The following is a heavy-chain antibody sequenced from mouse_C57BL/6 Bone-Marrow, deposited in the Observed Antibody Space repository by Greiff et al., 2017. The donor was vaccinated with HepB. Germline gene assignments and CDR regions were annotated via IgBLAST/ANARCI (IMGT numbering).Heavy chain of an antibody. CDR3: ARSTMVYYFDY. D-gene: IGHD2-2*01. CDR1: GYTFTSYG. J-gene: IGHJ2*01. V-gene: IGHV1-81*01. CDR2: IYPRSGNT. Sequence: VQRVESGAELARPGASVKLSCKASGYTFTSYGISWVKQRTGQGLEWIGEIYPRSGNTYYNEKFKGKATLTADKSSSTAYMELRSLTSEDSAVYFCARSTMVYYFDYWGQGTTLTVSS.